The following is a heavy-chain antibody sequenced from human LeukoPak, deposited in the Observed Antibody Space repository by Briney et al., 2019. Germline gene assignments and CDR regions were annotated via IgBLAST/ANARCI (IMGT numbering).Heavy chain of an antibody. CDR2: IYYSGST. CDR1: GGSISTYY. J-gene: IGHJ4*02. D-gene: IGHD3-9*01. Sequence: PSETLSLTCTVSGGSISTYYWSWIRQPPGKGLEWIGYIYYSGSTTYNPSLKSRVTISVDTSKNQFSLKLSSVTAADTAVYYCARRGDGFDYYFDYWGQGTLVTVSS. V-gene: IGHV4-59*08. CDR3: ARRGDGFDYYFDY.